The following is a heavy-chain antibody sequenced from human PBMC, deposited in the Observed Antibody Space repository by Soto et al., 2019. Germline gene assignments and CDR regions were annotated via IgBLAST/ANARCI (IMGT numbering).Heavy chain of an antibody. D-gene: IGHD6-13*01. CDR3: ARDSTAGYSSSWYKLYYHMDV. CDR2: IWYDGSNK. CDR1: GFTFSSYG. Sequence: PGGSLRLSCAASGFTFSSYGMHWFRQAPGKGLEWVAVIWYDGSNKYYADSVKGRFTISRDNSKNTLYLQMNSLRAEDTAVYYCARDSTAGYSSSWYKLYYHMDVWGKGTTVTVPS. J-gene: IGHJ6*03. V-gene: IGHV3-33*01.